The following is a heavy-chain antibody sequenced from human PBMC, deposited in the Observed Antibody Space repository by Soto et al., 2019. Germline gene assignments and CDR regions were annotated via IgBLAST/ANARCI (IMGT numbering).Heavy chain of an antibody. Sequence: SETLSLTCTVSGVSINNYYWTWIRQPPGKRLEWIGAIYYTGSTTYNPSLRSRVTFSVDTSKNQFSLSLTSVTAADTAVYFCAQVVCGGHLDYWGQGTLVTVSS. CDR3: AQVVCGGHLDY. V-gene: IGHV4-59*01. D-gene: IGHD2-21*01. J-gene: IGHJ4*02. CDR1: GVSINNYY. CDR2: IYYTGST.